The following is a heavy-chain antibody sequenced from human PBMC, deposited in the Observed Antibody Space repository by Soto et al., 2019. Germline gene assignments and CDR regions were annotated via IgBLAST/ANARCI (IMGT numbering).Heavy chain of an antibody. J-gene: IGHJ5*02. Sequence: ASVKVSCKASGYTFTSYAMHWVRQAPGQRLEWMGWINAGNGNTKYSQKFQGRVTITRDTSASTAYMELSSLRSEDTAVYYCARDDPIMVRGGPWFDPWGQGTLVTAPQ. CDR3: ARDDPIMVRGGPWFDP. CDR1: GYTFTSYA. V-gene: IGHV1-3*01. CDR2: INAGNGNT. D-gene: IGHD3-10*01.